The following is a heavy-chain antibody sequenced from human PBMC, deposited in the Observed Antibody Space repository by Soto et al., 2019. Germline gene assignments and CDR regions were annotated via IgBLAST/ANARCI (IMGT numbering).Heavy chain of an antibody. D-gene: IGHD3-22*01. Sequence: SETLSLTCTVSGGAISSYYWSWIRQSPGKGLEWIGYVHYSGSTNYNPSLKSRVTMSVDTSRNQLSLKLSSVTAADTAVYYCARSIDSSGYYFSNCWGQGTLVTVSS. J-gene: IGHJ4*02. V-gene: IGHV4-59*01. CDR1: GGAISSYY. CDR3: ARSIDSSGYYFSNC. CDR2: VHYSGST.